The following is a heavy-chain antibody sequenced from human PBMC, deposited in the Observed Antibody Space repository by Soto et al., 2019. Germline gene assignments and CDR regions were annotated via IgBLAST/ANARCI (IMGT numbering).Heavy chain of an antibody. V-gene: IGHV1-3*01. CDR2: INAGNGNT. CDR1: GYTFTSYA. Sequence: QVQLVQSGAEVKKPGASVKVSCMASGYTFTSYAMHWVRQAPGQRLEWMGWINAGNGNTKYSQKFQGRVTITRDTSASTAYLELSSLRSEDTAVYYCARGGSGRVLDYWGQGTLVTVSS. J-gene: IGHJ4*02. D-gene: IGHD3-10*01. CDR3: ARGGSGRVLDY.